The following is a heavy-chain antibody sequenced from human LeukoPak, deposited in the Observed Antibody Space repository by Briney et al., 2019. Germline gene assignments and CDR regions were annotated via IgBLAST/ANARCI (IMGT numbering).Heavy chain of an antibody. V-gene: IGHV3-7*01. Sequence: PGGSLRLSCAASGFNYSTYWMSWVRQAPGKGLEWVANIKEDGSEKYYVDSVKGRFTISRDNARNSLYLQMSSLRAEDTAVYYCTTSDSSGYYGAFDIWGQGTMVTVSS. J-gene: IGHJ3*02. D-gene: IGHD3-22*01. CDR3: TTSDSSGYYGAFDI. CDR1: GFNYSTYW. CDR2: IKEDGSEK.